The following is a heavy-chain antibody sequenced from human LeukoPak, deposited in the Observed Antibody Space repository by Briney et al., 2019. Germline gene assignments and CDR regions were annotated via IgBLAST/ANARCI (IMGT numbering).Heavy chain of an antibody. Sequence: PGGSLRLSCAASGFTFSSYAMGWVRQAPGKGLEWVSAISGSGGSTYYADSVKGRFTISRDNSKNTLYLQMNSLRAEDTAVYYCAKDMRWFGEYNSGWSFDYWGQGTLVTVSS. CDR2: ISGSGGST. CDR3: AKDMRWFGEYNSGWSFDY. V-gene: IGHV3-23*01. CDR1: GFTFSSYA. D-gene: IGHD6-19*01. J-gene: IGHJ4*02.